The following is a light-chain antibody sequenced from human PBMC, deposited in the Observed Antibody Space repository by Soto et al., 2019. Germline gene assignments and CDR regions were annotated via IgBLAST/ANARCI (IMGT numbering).Light chain of an antibody. V-gene: IGLV2-14*01. CDR3: SSYATSSTLA. CDR1: SSDVGGYNY. Sequence: QSALTQPASVYGSPGQAITISCTGTSSDVGGYNYVSWYQQHPGKAPKLMIYDVSNRPSGVSNRFSGSKSGNTASLTISGLQAEDEADYFFSSYATSSTLAFGVGTKLTVL. CDR2: DVS. J-gene: IGLJ2*01.